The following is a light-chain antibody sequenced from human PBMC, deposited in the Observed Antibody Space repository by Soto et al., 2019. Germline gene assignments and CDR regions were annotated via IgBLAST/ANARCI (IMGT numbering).Light chain of an antibody. CDR3: QQCDSTPQT. V-gene: IGKV1-39*01. CDR1: QSINSH. CDR2: TTS. Sequence: DIQMTQSPSSLSASVGDRVTITCRASQSINSHLNWYQQKPGKPPKLLIHTTSSLQSGVPSRFSGSGTGTDFTLIISSLQPEDFATYYCQQCDSTPQTFGGGTKVEI. J-gene: IGKJ4*01.